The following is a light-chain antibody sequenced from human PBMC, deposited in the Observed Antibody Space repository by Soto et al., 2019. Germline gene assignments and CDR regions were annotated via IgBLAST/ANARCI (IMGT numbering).Light chain of an antibody. J-gene: IGKJ5*01. V-gene: IGKV1-33*01. CDR1: QDINIY. CDR2: DAS. CDR3: QQYDIRPIT. Sequence: DIQITQSPPSLFSSVRERFTITCQATQDINIYLNWYQQKPGQAPNLLIYDASNLEIGVPSRFSGSGSGTHFTFTISSLQTEDIGTYYCQQYDIRPITFGRGTRLEIK.